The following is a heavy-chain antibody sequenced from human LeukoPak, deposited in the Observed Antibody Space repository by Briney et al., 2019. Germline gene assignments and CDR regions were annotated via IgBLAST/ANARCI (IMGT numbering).Heavy chain of an antibody. Sequence: HPGGSLRLSCVASGFTVNSNYMFWVRQAPGKGLEWVSVIYSGGSTYYADSVKGRFTISRDNSKNTLYLQMNSLRVEDTAVYYCAKGGPYDILTGTYWGQGTLVTVSS. D-gene: IGHD3-9*01. CDR3: AKGGPYDILTGTY. CDR1: GFTVNSNY. V-gene: IGHV3-66*01. CDR2: IYSGGST. J-gene: IGHJ4*02.